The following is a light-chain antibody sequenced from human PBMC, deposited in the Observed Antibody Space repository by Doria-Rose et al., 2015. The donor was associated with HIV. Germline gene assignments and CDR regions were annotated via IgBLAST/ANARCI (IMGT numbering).Light chain of an antibody. CDR3: QQYGTSRGT. V-gene: IGKV3-20*01. CDR2: DAS. Sequence: TQSPGTLSLSPGEGATLSCRASQRVKSSYLAWYQQKPGQAPRLLIYDASTRATGIPDRFSGSGSGTDFTLTISRLEPEDVAVYYCQQYGTSRGTFGQGTRLEIK. J-gene: IGKJ5*01. CDR1: QRVKSSY.